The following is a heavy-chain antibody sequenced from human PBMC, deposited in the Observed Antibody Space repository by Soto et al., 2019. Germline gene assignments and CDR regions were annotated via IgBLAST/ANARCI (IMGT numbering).Heavy chain of an antibody. J-gene: IGHJ3*02. CDR3: ARDVSPGSSSLYLDAFEI. V-gene: IGHV3-7*05. CDR2: IKQDESKK. CDR1: GFTLGTYW. D-gene: IGHD3-10*01. Sequence: EVQLEESGGGLVQPGGSLRLSCAASGFTLGTYWMTWVRQAPGKGLEWVANIKQDESKKSYLDSVRGRFTISRDNARNSLYLQMNSLRVEDTGLYYCARDVSPGSSSLYLDAFEIWGQGTMVIVSS.